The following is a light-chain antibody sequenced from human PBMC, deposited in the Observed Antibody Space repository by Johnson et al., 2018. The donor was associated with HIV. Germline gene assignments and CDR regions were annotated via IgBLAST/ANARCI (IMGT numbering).Light chain of an antibody. V-gene: IGLV1-51*01. CDR2: DNH. CDR3: GTWDSSLSASYV. CDR1: SSNIGNNY. J-gene: IGLJ1*01. Sequence: QSVLTQPPSVSAAPGQKVTISCSGSSSNIGNNYVSWYQQLPGTAPKLLIYDNHKRPSGIPDRFSGSKSGTSATLGITGLQTGDEAYYYCGTWDSSLSASYVFGTGTKVTVL.